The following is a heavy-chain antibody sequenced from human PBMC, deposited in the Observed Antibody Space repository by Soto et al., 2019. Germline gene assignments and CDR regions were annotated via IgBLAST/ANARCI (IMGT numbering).Heavy chain of an antibody. CDR2: ISWNSGNI. V-gene: IGHV3-9*01. CDR1: GFTFDDYA. D-gene: IGHD4-17*01. CDR3: APHPYGDYDGH. J-gene: IGHJ4*02. Sequence: EVQLVESGGGLVQPGRSLRLSCAASGFTFDDYAMHWVRQAPGKGLEWVSGISWNSGNIGYADSVKGRFTISRDNAQNYLYLQMNSLRAEDTAWYSCAPHPYGDYDGHWGQGTLVTVSS.